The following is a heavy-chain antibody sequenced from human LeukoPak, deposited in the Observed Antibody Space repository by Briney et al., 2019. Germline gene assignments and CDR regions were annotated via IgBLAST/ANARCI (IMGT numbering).Heavy chain of an antibody. CDR3: ARYTRSKSKKSDYDFWSGYYNYYYYYYMDV. V-gene: IGHV4-34*01. Sequence: SETLSLTCAVYGGSFGGYYWSWIRQPPGKGLEWIGEINHSGSTNYNPSLKSRVTISVDTSKNQFSLKLSSVTAADTAVYYCARYTRSKSKKSDYDFWSGYYNYYYYYYMDVWGKGTTVTVSS. D-gene: IGHD3-3*01. CDR2: INHSGST. J-gene: IGHJ6*03. CDR1: GGSFGGYY.